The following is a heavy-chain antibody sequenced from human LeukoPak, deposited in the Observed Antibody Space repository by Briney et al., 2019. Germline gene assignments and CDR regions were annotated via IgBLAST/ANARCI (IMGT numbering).Heavy chain of an antibody. CDR3: ALYNWNSKRDLDY. CDR2: IKHDGSEK. Sequence: GGSLRLSCGGSGFTFSSHWMSWVRQAPGKGLERGANIKHDGSEKYYVGSVKGRFTVSRDNAKNSLYLQMNSLRAEDTAVYYCALYNWNSKRDLDYWGQGTLVTVSS. D-gene: IGHD1-7*01. J-gene: IGHJ4*02. V-gene: IGHV3-7*05. CDR1: GFTFSSHW.